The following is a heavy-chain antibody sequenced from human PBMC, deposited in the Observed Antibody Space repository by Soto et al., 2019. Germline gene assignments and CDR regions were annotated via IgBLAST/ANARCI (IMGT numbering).Heavy chain of an antibody. CDR2: IRNSGST. V-gene: IGHV4-31*03. CDR1: GGSISSGSYY. D-gene: IGHD3-22*01. J-gene: IGHJ4*02. CDR3: AREDRNYYDGSGFYQ. Sequence: SETLSLTCSVSGGSISSGSYYWSWIRQHPGKGLEWIGYIRNSGSTYYNPSLKSRATISVDTSKSQFSLKLSSVTAADTAVYYCAREDRNYYDGSGFYQWGQGTLVTVSS.